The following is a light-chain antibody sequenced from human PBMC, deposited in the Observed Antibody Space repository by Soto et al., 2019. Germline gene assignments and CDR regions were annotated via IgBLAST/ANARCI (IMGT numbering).Light chain of an antibody. V-gene: IGKV1-27*01. Sequence: DIQMTQSPSSLSASVGDRVTITCRASQGISNYLAWYQQIPGKVPKLLISAASTLQSGVQSRFSGNGSGTDFNLTLSSLQHEDVATYYCQKYSNVPAFGGGTKVEIK. CDR1: QGISNY. CDR2: AAS. CDR3: QKYSNVPA. J-gene: IGKJ4*01.